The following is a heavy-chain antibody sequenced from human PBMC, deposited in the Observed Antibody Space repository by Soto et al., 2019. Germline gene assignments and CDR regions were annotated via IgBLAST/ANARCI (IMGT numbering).Heavy chain of an antibody. CDR3: APTAYDVLTGYSTRVNWFDP. CDR1: GYTLVELS. D-gene: IGHD3-9*01. CDR2: FDPEDGET. V-gene: IGHV1-24*01. J-gene: IGHJ5*02. Sequence: VASVKVSCKVSGYTLVELSMHWVRQAPGKGLEWMGGFDPEDGETIYAQKFQGRVTMTEDTSTETAYMELSSLRSEDTAVYYCAPTAYDVLTGYSTRVNWFDPWGQGTLVTVSS.